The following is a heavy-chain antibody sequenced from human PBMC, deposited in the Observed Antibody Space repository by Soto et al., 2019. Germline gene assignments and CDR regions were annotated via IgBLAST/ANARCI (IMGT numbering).Heavy chain of an antibody. CDR3: ARRYYYDTENRDAFDI. V-gene: IGHV3-21*01. Sequence: GGSLRLSCAASGFTFNSYSMNWVRQAPGRGLEWVSSISCRSDYIFYADSVKGRFTISRDNAKNSLYLQMNSLRAEDTAVYYCARRYYYDTENRDAFDIWGQGTLVTVSS. CDR2: ISCRSDYI. CDR1: GFTFNSYS. J-gene: IGHJ3*02. D-gene: IGHD3-22*01.